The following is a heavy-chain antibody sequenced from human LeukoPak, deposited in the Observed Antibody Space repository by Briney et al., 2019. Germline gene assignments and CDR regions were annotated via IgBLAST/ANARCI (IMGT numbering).Heavy chain of an antibody. Sequence: GGSLRLSCAASGFTFSSYSMNWVRQAPGKGLEWVGRIRSKANSYATAYAASVKGRFTISRDDSKNTAYLQMNSLKTEDTAVYYCTRRDTEIGYWGQGTLVTVSS. CDR1: GFTFSSYS. CDR3: TRRDTEIGY. J-gene: IGHJ4*02. V-gene: IGHV3-73*01. D-gene: IGHD5-18*01. CDR2: IRSKANSYAT.